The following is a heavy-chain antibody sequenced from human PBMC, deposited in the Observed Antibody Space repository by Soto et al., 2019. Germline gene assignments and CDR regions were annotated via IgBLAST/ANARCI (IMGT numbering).Heavy chain of an antibody. CDR2: ISYDGSNK. Sequence: PGGSLRLSCAASGFTFSGYAMHWVRQAPGKGLEWVAVISYDGSNKYYADSVKGRFTISRDNSKNTLYLQMNSLRAEDTAVYYCVIAARRGLDYFDYWGQGTLVTVSS. D-gene: IGHD6-6*01. CDR1: GFTFSGYA. J-gene: IGHJ4*02. V-gene: IGHV3-30*04. CDR3: VIAARRGLDYFDY.